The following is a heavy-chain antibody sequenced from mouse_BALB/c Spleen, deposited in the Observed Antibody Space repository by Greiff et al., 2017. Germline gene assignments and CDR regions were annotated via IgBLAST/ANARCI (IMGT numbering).Heavy chain of an antibody. D-gene: IGHD2-1*01. J-gene: IGHJ1*01. CDR3: ARDYYGNYGYFDV. CDR1: GFTFSDYY. CDR2: ISDGGSYT. V-gene: IGHV5-4*02. Sequence: EVQLVESGGGLVKPGGSLKLSCAASGFTFSDYYMYWVRQTPEKRLEWVATISDGGSYTYYPDSVKGRFTISRDNAKNNLYLQMSSLKSEDTAMYYCARDYYGNYGYFDVWGAGTTVTVSS.